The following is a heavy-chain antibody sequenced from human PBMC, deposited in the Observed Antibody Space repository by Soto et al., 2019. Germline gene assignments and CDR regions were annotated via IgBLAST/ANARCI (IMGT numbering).Heavy chain of an antibody. CDR1: GYTFTDYF. J-gene: IGHJ5*02. Sequence: ASVKVSCKASGYTFTDYFIHWVRQAPGQGFEWMGWINPNSRGTNYAPKFQGRITMTRDTSNSTAYMELRGLRSDDTAVYYCARVTLKAGNWFDPWGQGTLVTVSS. V-gene: IGHV1-2*02. CDR2: INPNSRGT. CDR3: ARVTLKAGNWFDP.